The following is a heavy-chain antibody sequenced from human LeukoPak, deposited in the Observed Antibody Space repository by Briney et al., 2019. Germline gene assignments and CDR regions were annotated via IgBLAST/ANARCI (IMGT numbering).Heavy chain of an antibody. CDR2: IKSDGSGT. CDR3: ARDSIPVAVYFDH. J-gene: IGHJ4*02. D-gene: IGHD6-19*01. V-gene: IGHV3-74*01. CDR1: GLTFSNYW. Sequence: AGGSLRLSCAASGLTFSNYWMHWVRQAPGKGLVWVSRIKSDGSGTSYADSVKGRFTISRDNAKNTLYLQMNSLRAEDTALYYCARDSIPVAVYFDHWGQGALVTVSS.